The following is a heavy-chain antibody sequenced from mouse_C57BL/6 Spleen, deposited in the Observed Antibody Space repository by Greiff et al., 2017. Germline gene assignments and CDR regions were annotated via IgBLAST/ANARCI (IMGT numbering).Heavy chain of an antibody. J-gene: IGHJ2*01. CDR3: ARDNSNYYFDY. CDR1: GFTFSSYA. CDR2: ISDGGSYT. D-gene: IGHD2-5*01. V-gene: IGHV5-4*01. Sequence: EVQVVESGGGLVKPGGSLKLSCAASGFTFSSYAMSWVRQTPEKRLEWVATISDGGSYTYYPDTVKGRFTISRDNAKNNLYLQMSHLKSEDTAMYYCARDNSNYYFDYWGQGTTLTVSS.